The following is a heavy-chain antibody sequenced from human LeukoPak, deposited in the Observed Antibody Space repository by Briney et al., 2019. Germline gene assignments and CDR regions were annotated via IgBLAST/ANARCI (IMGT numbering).Heavy chain of an antibody. CDR1: GGSISSDNYY. V-gene: IGHV4-39*07. CDR2: FNYRGTT. CDR3: ARVQAPEPSVVPVVYANDAFDI. D-gene: IGHD2-2*01. Sequence: SETLSLTCSVSGGSISSDNYYWDWIRQPPGKGPEWIGSFNYRGTTSYNPSLKSRVTISADTSKNQLSLILSSVTAADTAVYYCARVQAPEPSVVPVVYANDAFDIWGQGTMVTVSS. J-gene: IGHJ3*02.